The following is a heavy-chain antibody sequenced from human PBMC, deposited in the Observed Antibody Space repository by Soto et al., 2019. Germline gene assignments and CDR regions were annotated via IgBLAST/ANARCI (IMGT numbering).Heavy chain of an antibody. CDR2: IYWDDDK. CDR1: GFSLSTSGVG. J-gene: IGHJ6*02. Sequence: QITLKESGPPLVKPTQTLTLTCTFSGFSLSTSGVGVGWIRQPPGKALEWLALIYWDDDKRYSPSLKSRLTITKDTSKNQVVLTMTNMDPVDTATYYCVHKGDRVPGYYYYGMDVWGQGTTVTVSS. V-gene: IGHV2-5*02. D-gene: IGHD3-16*01. CDR3: VHKGDRVPGYYYYGMDV.